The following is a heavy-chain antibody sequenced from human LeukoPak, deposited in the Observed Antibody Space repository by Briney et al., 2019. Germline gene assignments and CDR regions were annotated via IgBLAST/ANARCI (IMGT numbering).Heavy chain of an antibody. CDR3: ARDSGYGDYFFDY. CDR2: IYYSGSN. V-gene: IGHV4-59*01. CDR1: GGSISSYY. J-gene: IGHJ4*02. D-gene: IGHD4-17*01. Sequence: SETLSLTCTVSGGSISSYYWSWIRQPPGQGREWIGYIYYSGSNNYNPSLKSRVTISVDTSKNQFSLKLSSVTAADTAVYYCARDSGYGDYFFDYWGQGTLVTVSS.